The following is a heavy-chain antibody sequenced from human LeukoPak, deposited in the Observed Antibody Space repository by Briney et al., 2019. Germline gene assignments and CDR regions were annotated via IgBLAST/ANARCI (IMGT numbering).Heavy chain of an antibody. CDR1: GGSISSYY. V-gene: IGHV4-59*01. Sequence: KSSATLSLTCTVSGGSISSYYWSWIRQPPGKGLEWIGYIYYSGSTNYNPSLKGRVTISVDTSKNQFSLKLSSVTAADTAVYYCARWGQLVLFDAFDIWGQGTMVTVSS. CDR3: ARWGQLVLFDAFDI. CDR2: IYYSGST. J-gene: IGHJ3*02. D-gene: IGHD1-1*01.